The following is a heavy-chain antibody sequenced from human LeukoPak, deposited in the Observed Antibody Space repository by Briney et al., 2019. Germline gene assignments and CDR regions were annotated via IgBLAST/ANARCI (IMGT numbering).Heavy chain of an antibody. V-gene: IGHV3-33*01. J-gene: IGHJ4*02. CDR3: ARDYSSSSCGY. D-gene: IGHD6-6*01. CDR1: GFTFSSYG. CDR2: IWYDGSNK. Sequence: PGGSLRLSCAASGFTFSSYGMHWVRQAPGKGLEWVAVIWYDGSNKYYADSVKGRFTISRDNSKNTLYLQMNSLRAEDTAVYYCARDYSSSSCGYWGQGTLVTVSS.